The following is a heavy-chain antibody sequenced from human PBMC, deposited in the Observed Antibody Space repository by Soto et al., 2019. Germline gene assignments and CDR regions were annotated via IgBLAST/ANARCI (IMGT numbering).Heavy chain of an antibody. J-gene: IGHJ4*02. Sequence: PGGSRRLSCAASGFTFSSYGMHWVRQAPGKGLEWVADIKHDGSVQYYVDSVKGRFTISRDNAKKLLYLQMNGLRAEDTALYYCARAPYSNAWYRFDLWGQGTLVTVSS. D-gene: IGHD4-4*01. V-gene: IGHV3-7*03. CDR1: GFTFSSYG. CDR3: ARAPYSNAWYRFDL. CDR2: IKHDGSVQ.